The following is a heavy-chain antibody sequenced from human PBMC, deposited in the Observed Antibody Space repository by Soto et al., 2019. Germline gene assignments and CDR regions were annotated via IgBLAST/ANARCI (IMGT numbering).Heavy chain of an antibody. Sequence: QVQLVQSGAEVKKPGASVKVSCKASGYTFTDYYMHWVRQAPGQGLEWMGRINPKSDDTKYAEKFQAWVTMTRDTSISTAYMEVTRLRSDDTAVYYCARVNGDAPPRGMDVWGQGTTVTVSS. D-gene: IGHD2-21*02. J-gene: IGHJ6*02. CDR3: ARVNGDAPPRGMDV. CDR2: INPKSDDT. V-gene: IGHV1-2*04. CDR1: GYTFTDYY.